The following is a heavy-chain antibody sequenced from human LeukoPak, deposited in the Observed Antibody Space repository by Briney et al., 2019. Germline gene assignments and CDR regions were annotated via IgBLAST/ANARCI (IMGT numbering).Heavy chain of an antibody. V-gene: IGHV1-69*05. CDR2: IIPIFGTA. J-gene: IGHJ5*02. Sequence: SVKVSCKASGGTFSSYAISWVRQAPGQGLEWMGGIIPIFGTAKYAQKFQGRVTITTDESTSTAYMELSSLRSEDTAVYYCARDNRRWFDPWGQGTLVTVSS. CDR1: GGTFSSYA. CDR3: ARDNRRWFDP.